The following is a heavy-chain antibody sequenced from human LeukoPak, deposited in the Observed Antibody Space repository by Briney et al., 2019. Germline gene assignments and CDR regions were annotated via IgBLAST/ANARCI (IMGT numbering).Heavy chain of an antibody. CDR3: ARGSGYGPRGFDP. CDR2: IYYSGST. J-gene: IGHJ5*02. D-gene: IGHD3-10*01. CDR1: GGSISSSSYY. V-gene: IGHV4-39*07. Sequence: SETLSLTCTVSGGSISSSSYYWGWIRQPPGKGLEWIGSIYYSGSTYYNPSLKSRVTISVDTSKNQFSLKLSSVTAADTAVYYCARGSGYGPRGFDPWGQGTLVTVSS.